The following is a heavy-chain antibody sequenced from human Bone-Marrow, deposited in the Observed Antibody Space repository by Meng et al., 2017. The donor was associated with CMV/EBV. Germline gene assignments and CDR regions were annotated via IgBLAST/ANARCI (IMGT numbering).Heavy chain of an antibody. CDR1: GGILSSCT. CDR3: AVDTVVIPDPIRN. Sequence: SVKVSCKASGGILSSCTITWVRQAPGQGLEWMGRIIPLFGMTTYAQKFQGRVTITADKSTSTAYMELSSLRSEDTAVYYCAVDTVVIPDPIRNWGLGTLVTVSS. D-gene: IGHD2-2*01. J-gene: IGHJ4*02. CDR2: IIPLFGMT. V-gene: IGHV1-69*02.